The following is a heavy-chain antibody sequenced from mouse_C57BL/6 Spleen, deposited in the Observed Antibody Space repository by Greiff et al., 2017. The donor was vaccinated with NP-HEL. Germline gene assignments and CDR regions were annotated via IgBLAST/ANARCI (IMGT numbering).Heavy chain of an antibody. CDR3: ARAGLRGYAMDY. CDR1: GYTFTSYW. V-gene: IGHV1-64*01. Sequence: QVQLQQPGAELVKPGASVKLSCKASGYTFTSYWMHWVKQRPGQGLEWIGMIHPHSGSTNYNEKFKSKATLTVDKSSSTAYMQLSSLTSEDSAVYYCARAGLRGYAMDYWGQGTSVTVSS. D-gene: IGHD2-4*01. J-gene: IGHJ4*01. CDR2: IHPHSGST.